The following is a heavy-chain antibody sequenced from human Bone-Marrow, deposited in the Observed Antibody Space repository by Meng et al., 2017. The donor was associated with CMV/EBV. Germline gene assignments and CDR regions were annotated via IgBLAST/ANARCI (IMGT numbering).Heavy chain of an antibody. V-gene: IGHV4-39*07. CDR3: ARDESGYDYEAGFDY. D-gene: IGHD5-12*01. CDR2: IYSSGSS. CDR1: GGSISSNHYY. Sequence: SETLSLTCTVSGGSISSNHYYWGWIRQPPGKGLEWIGSIYSSGSSFYNPSLKSRVTISVDTSKNQFSLKLSSVTAADTAVYYCARDESGYDYEAGFDYWGQGTLVTVSS. J-gene: IGHJ4*02.